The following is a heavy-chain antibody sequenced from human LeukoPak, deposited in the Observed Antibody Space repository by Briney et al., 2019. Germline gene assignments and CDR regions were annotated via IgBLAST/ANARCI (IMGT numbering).Heavy chain of an antibody. D-gene: IGHD2-21*01. CDR2: VSAYSGNT. Sequence: GASVKVSCKASGYTFISYGINWVRQAPGQGLEWMGGVSAYSGNTIYAQKFQGRATMTTDTSTSTAYMELRSLKSDDTAVYYCARKRRPTYCGGDCYSGSYLDYWGQGTLVTVFS. CDR1: GYTFISYG. V-gene: IGHV1-18*01. J-gene: IGHJ4*02. CDR3: ARKRRPTYCGGDCYSGSYLDY.